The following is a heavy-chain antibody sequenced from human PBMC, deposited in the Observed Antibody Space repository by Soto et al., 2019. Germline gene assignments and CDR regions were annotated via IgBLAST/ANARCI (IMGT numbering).Heavy chain of an antibody. D-gene: IGHD3-3*01. CDR3: ASDDDFWSGPIHY. J-gene: IGHJ4*02. CDR2: ISSSTSTI. Sequence: EVQLVESGGGLVQPGGSLRLSCAASGLTFSSYSMNWVRQASGKGLEWVSYISSSTSTIYYADSVKGRFTISRDNAKNSLYLQMYSLRAEDTAVYYCASDDDFWSGPIHYWGQGTLVTVSS. CDR1: GLTFSSYS. V-gene: IGHV3-48*01.